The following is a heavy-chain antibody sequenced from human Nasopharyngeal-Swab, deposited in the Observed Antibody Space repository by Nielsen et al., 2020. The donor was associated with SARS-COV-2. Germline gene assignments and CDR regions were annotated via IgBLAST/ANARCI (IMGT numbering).Heavy chain of an antibody. CDR2: IYPGDSDT. J-gene: IGHJ3*02. D-gene: IGHD4-23*01. V-gene: IGHV5-51*01. CDR3: ARDVGGNDRAFDI. CDR1: GYSFTSYW. Sequence: KVSCKGSGYSFTSYWIGWVRQVPGKGLEWMGIIYPGDSDTRYSPSFQGQVTISADKSISTAYLQWSSLKASDTAMYYCARDVGGNDRAFDIWGQGTMVTVSS.